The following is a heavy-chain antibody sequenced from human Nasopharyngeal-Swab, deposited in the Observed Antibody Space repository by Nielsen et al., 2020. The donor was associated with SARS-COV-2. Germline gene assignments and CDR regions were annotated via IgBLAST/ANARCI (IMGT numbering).Heavy chain of an antibody. CDR1: GFTFSNAW. J-gene: IGHJ4*02. D-gene: IGHD6-19*01. CDR3: AREISGQQWLVHSPDY. CDR2: IKSKTDGGTT. Sequence: GESLKISCAASGFTFSNAWMNWVRQAPGKGLEWVGRIKSKTDGGTTDYAAPVKGRFTISRDDSKNTLYLQMNSLKTEDTAVYYCAREISGQQWLVHSPDYWGQGTLVTVSS. V-gene: IGHV3-15*07.